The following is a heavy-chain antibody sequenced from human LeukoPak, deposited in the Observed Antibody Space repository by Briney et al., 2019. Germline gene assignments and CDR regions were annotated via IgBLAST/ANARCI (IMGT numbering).Heavy chain of an antibody. CDR1: GGTFSTFS. J-gene: IGHJ6*03. Sequence: SVKVSCKASGGTFSTFSITWVRQAPGQGLEWMGGIIPVFGTANYAQQFQGRVAVATDESTSTAYLELSSLRSEDTAIYYCARVDRYHYYLDVWGKGTTDTVSS. V-gene: IGHV1-69*05. CDR3: ARVDRYHYYLDV. CDR2: IIPVFGTA.